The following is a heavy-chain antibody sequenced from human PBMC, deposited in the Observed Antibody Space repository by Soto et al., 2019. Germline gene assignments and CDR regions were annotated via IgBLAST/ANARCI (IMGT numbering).Heavy chain of an antibody. J-gene: IGHJ4*02. Sequence: QEQVVESGGGVVQPGRSLRLSCAASGFTLSSYAMHWVRQAPGKGLEWVAMIWSDGTTKYYADSVKGRFTISRDSSKKTWYLQMNSLRVDDTAVYYCVRDPLGSGWVFDYWGQGTLVTVSS. D-gene: IGHD6-19*01. CDR3: VRDPLGSGWVFDY. CDR2: IWSDGTTK. V-gene: IGHV3-33*01. CDR1: GFTLSSYA.